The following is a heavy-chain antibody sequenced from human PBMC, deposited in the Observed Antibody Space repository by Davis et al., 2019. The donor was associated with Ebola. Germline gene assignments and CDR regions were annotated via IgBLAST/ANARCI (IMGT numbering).Heavy chain of an antibody. D-gene: IGHD3-10*01. CDR3: ARVLVQGVIIEDAFDI. Sequence: GESLKISCAASGSTFSSNWMSWVRQAPGKGLEWVANIKQDGSEKYYVDSVKGRFTISRDNAKNSLYLQMNSLIAEDTAVYYCARVLVQGVIIEDAFDIWGQGTMVTVSS. V-gene: IGHV3-7*01. CDR1: GSTFSSNW. CDR2: IKQDGSEK. J-gene: IGHJ3*02.